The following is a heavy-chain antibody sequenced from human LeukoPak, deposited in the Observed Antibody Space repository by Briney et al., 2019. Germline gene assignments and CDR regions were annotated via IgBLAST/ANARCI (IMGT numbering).Heavy chain of an antibody. V-gene: IGHV1-8*01. J-gene: IGHJ3*01. CDR3: ARDGRGAAAADDPLGL. CDR1: GYTFTNHD. Sequence: ASVKVSCKASGYTFTNHDFNWMRQASGQGLEWMGWMNPNSGATGYAQKFQGRVTMTRDTSISTAYMELSSLTSEDTAVYYCARDGRGAAAADDPLGLWGQGTTVTVSS. CDR2: MNPNSGAT. D-gene: IGHD6-13*01.